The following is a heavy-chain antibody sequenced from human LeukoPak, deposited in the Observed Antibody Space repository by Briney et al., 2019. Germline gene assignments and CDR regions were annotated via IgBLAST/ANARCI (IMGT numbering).Heavy chain of an antibody. V-gene: IGHV1-46*01. Sequence: GASVKVSCKTSGDTFTRNWMHWIRQGPGQGLAGMGVINPTGDYTMYAQKFQGRVIVTRDMSSNTDYMELGSLRSDDTAVYYCARDHSIDDKSWWLDPWGQGTLVTVSS. CDR1: GDTFTRNW. D-gene: IGHD1-1*01. CDR2: INPTGDYT. J-gene: IGHJ5*02. CDR3: ARDHSIDDKSWWLDP.